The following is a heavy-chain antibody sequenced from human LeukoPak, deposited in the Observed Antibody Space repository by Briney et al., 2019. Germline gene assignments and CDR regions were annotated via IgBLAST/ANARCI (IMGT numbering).Heavy chain of an antibody. CDR1: GFTFSSYP. Sequence: GGSLRLSCGASGFTFSSYPMHWVRQAPGKGLEYVSAISRNGGITSYAHSVKGRFTISRDNSKITPYLKMGSLRAEDMAVYYCARGRATVPRGWLGYWGQGTLVTVSS. CDR3: ARGRATVPRGWLGY. CDR2: ISRNGGIT. V-gene: IGHV3-64*01. D-gene: IGHD5-12*01. J-gene: IGHJ4*02.